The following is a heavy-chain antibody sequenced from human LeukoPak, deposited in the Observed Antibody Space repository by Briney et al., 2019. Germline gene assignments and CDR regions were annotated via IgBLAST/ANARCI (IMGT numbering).Heavy chain of an antibody. CDR2: IASDGSST. J-gene: IGHJ4*02. CDR3: ARGRPHGNDY. CDR1: GFTFSSYA. D-gene: IGHD4-23*01. Sequence: GSLRLSCAASGFTFSSYAMSWVRQAPGEGLVWVSRIASDGSSTTYADSVKGRFSISRDNAKDTLYLQMNSLRVEDTAVYYCARGRPHGNDYWGQGTLVTVSS. V-gene: IGHV3-74*01.